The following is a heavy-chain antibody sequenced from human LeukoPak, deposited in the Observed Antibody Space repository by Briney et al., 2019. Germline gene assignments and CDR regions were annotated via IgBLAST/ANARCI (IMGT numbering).Heavy chain of an antibody. CDR3: LRDFNWSLDR. D-gene: IGHD1-20*01. V-gene: IGHV3-74*01. CDR2: IKSDGITI. Sequence: GGSLRLSCAASGFTFSNYMMHWVRQAPGKGLVWVSRIKSDGITITYADSVKGRFTISRDNAKNTLYLQMNSLRAEDTAVYYCLRDFNWSLDRWGQGTLVTVSS. CDR1: GFTFSNYM. J-gene: IGHJ4*02.